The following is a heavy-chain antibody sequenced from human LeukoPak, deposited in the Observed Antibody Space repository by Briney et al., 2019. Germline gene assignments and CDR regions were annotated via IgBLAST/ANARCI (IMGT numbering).Heavy chain of an antibody. D-gene: IGHD1-1*01. CDR3: ARGQEGTGGDFDY. V-gene: IGHV4-34*01. J-gene: IGHJ4*02. CDR1: GGSFSGYY. CDR2: INHSGST. Sequence: SETLSLTCAVYGGSFSGYYWSWIRQPPGKGLEWIGEINHSGSTNYNPSLKSRVTISVGTSKTQFSLKLSSVTAADTAVYYCARGQEGTGGDFDYWGQGTLVTVSS.